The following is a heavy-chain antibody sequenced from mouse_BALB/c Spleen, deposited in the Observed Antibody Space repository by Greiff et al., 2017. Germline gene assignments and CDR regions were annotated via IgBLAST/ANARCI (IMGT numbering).Heavy chain of an antibody. CDR2: IDPENGDT. CDR1: GFNIKDYY. V-gene: IGHV14-4*02. Sequence: EVKLVESGAELVRSGASVKLSCTASGFNIKDYYMHWVKQRPEQGLEWIGWIDPENGDTEYAPKFQGKATMTADTSSNTAYLQLSSLTSEDTAVYYCNAEDHQGYFDYWGQGTTLTVSS. J-gene: IGHJ2*01. CDR3: NAEDHQGYFDY.